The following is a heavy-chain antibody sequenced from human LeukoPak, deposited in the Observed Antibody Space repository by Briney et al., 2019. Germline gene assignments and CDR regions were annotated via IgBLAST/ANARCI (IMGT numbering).Heavy chain of an antibody. D-gene: IGHD2-15*01. V-gene: IGHV3-21*01. J-gene: IGHJ4*02. CDR3: ARAGYCSGGSCYHDFDY. Sequence: KPGGSLRLSCAASGFTFSSYSMNWVRQAPGKGLEWVSSISSSSYIYCADSVKGRFTISRDNAKNSLYLQMNSLRAEDTAVYYCARAGYCSGGSCYHDFDYWGQGTLVTVSS. CDR1: GFTFSSYS. CDR2: ISSSSYI.